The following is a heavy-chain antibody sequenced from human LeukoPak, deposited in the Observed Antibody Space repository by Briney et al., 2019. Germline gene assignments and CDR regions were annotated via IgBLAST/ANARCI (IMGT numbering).Heavy chain of an antibody. V-gene: IGHV1-3*01. CDR1: GYTFTSYA. D-gene: IGHD5-24*01. CDR2: INAGNGNT. CDR3: ARVEEDGYNWTDDY. Sequence: ASVKVSCKASGYTFTSYAMHWVRQAPGQGLEWMGWINAGNGNTKYSQKFQGRVTITRDTSASTAYMELSSLRSEDTAVYYCARVEEDGYNWTDDYWGQGTLVTVSS. J-gene: IGHJ4*02.